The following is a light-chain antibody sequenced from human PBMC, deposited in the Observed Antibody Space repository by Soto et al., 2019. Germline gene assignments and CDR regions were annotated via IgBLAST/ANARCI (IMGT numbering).Light chain of an antibody. CDR2: TGS. V-gene: IGKV1-12*01. J-gene: IGKJ4*01. CDR1: QGISNW. CDR3: QQANSYPLT. Sequence: DIQMTQSPSSVSASVGDRVSITCRASQGISNWLAWYQQKPGTAPKLLIYTGSSLQSGFPSRFRGTGSGTDFALTISSLQPEDVATYYCQQANSYPLTFGGGTKVEIK.